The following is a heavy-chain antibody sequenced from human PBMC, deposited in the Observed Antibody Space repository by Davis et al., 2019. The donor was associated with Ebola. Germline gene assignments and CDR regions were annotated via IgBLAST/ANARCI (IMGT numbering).Heavy chain of an antibody. CDR1: GYSFKNYA. Sequence: ASVKVSCKASGYSFKNYAISWVRQAPGQGLEWMGMINPNDGGTIYAQKFQGRVTVTRDTSTTTVYMDLSSLRSEDTALYYCTTPGGQDSGYDVFDIWGQGTMVTVSS. CDR2: INPNDGGT. V-gene: IGHV1-46*03. J-gene: IGHJ3*02. CDR3: TTPGGQDSGYDVFDI. D-gene: IGHD5-12*01.